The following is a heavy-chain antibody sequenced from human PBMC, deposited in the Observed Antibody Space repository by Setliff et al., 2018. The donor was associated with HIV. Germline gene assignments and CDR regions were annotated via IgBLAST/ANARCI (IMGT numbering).Heavy chain of an antibody. CDR1: GYTFTSYY. Sequence: ASVKVSCKASGYTFTSYYIHWVRQAPGQGLEWMGVINPSSGDTLYAQNFQGRVTVTRDTSTSTAYMELSSLRSEDTAVYYCARGLRFLEWLSRDNWFDPWGQGTLVTVSS. CDR3: ARGLRFLEWLSRDNWFDP. V-gene: IGHV1-46*01. CDR2: INPSSGDT. D-gene: IGHD3-3*01. J-gene: IGHJ5*02.